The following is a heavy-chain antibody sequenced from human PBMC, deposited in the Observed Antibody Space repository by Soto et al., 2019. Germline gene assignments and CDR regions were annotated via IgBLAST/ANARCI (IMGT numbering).Heavy chain of an antibody. CDR1: GFTFSSYA. V-gene: IGHV3-23*01. CDR2: ISGSGGST. J-gene: IGHJ4*02. CDR3: AKGRGYCMSTSCYVGSDY. Sequence: GGSLRLSCAASGFTFSSYAMSWVRQAPGKGLEWVSAISGSGGSTYYADSVKGRFTISRDNSKNTLYLQMNSLRAEDTAVYYCAKGRGYCMSTSCYVGSDYWGQGTLVTVS. D-gene: IGHD2-2*01.